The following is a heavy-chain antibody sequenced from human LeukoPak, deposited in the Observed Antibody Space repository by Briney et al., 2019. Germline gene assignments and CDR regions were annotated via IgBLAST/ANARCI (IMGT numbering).Heavy chain of an antibody. CDR2: ISSGGRTI. J-gene: IGHJ4*02. V-gene: IGHV3-48*03. Sequence: GGSLRLSCAASGFTFNSYEMNWVRQAPGKGLEWVSYISSGGRTIRYADSVEGRFTIPRDNAKKSVFLQMNGLRAEDTAVYYCARVVDTGYDSDYWGLGTLVTVSS. CDR3: ARVVDTGYDSDY. CDR1: GFTFNSYE. D-gene: IGHD5-12*01.